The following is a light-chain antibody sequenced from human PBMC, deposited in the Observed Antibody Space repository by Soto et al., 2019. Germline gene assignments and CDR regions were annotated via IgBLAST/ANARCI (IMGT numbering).Light chain of an antibody. CDR1: QSVSSN. Sequence: IVMTQSPATLSVAPGERATLSCRASQSVSSNLAWYQHKPGQAPRLLIFGASTRATGIPARFSGSGSGTEFTLTISSLQSEDFAVYYCQQYYNYVTFGQGTRLEIK. V-gene: IGKV3-15*01. CDR3: QQYYNYVT. CDR2: GAS. J-gene: IGKJ5*01.